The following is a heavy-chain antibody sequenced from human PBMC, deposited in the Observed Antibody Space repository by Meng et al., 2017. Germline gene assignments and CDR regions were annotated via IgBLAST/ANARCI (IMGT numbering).Heavy chain of an antibody. V-gene: IGHV3-13*01. CDR3: ARGVDTANGMDV. J-gene: IGHJ6*02. D-gene: IGHD5-18*01. CDR2: IGTAGDT. Sequence: GESLKISCAASGFTFSSNDMHWVRQATGQGLEWVSAIGTAGDTYYPGSVKGRFTISRENAKNSLYLQMNSLRAGDTAVYYCARGVDTANGMDVWGQGTTVTVSS. CDR1: GFTFSSND.